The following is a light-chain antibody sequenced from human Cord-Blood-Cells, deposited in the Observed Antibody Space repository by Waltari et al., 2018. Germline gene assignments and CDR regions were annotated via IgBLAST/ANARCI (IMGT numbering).Light chain of an antibody. CDR1: SSDVGCYNY. CDR3: SSYTSSSTPYV. V-gene: IGLV2-14*01. CDR2: EVS. Sequence: QSALTQPASVSGSPGQSITIYCTGTSSDVGCYNYVSWYQQHPGKAPKLMIYEVSNRPSGVSNRFSGSKSGNTASLTISGLQAEDEADYYCSSYTSSSTPYVFGTGTKVTVL. J-gene: IGLJ1*01.